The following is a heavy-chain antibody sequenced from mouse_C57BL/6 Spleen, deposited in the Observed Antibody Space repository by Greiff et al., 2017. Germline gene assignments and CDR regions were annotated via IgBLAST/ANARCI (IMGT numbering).Heavy chain of an antibody. CDR2: IYPGDGDT. CDR1: GYAFSSYW. V-gene: IGHV1-82*01. J-gene: IGHJ4*01. CDR3: ARPAYYSNYSYYYAMDY. D-gene: IGHD2-5*01. Sequence: QVQLQQSGPELVKPGASVKISCKASGYAFSSYWMNWVKPRPGKGLEWIGRIYPGDGDTNYNEKFKGKATMTADKSSCTAYMQLSSLTSEDSAVYFFARPAYYSNYSYYYAMDYWGQGTSLTVSS.